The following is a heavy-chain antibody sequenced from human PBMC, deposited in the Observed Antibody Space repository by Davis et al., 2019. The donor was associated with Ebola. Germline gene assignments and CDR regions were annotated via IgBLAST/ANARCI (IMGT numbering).Heavy chain of an antibody. CDR2: IYSGGST. CDR1: GFTVSSNY. Sequence: GESLKISCAASGFTVSSNYMSWVRQAPGKGLEWVSAIYSGGSTYYADSVKGRFTISRDNSKNTIFLQMNSLTVKATAVYYCATRLRFLGSIENYHQYVVDVWGQGTTVTVSS. CDR3: ATRLRFLGSIENYHQYVVDV. J-gene: IGHJ6*02. D-gene: IGHD3-3*01. V-gene: IGHV3-53*01.